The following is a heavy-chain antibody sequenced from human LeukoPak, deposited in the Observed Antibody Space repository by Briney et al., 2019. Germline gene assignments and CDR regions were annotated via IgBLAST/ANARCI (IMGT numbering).Heavy chain of an antibody. D-gene: IGHD6-19*01. CDR2: MSPNSGNT. CDR3: AKGGTIAVAGPFDY. Sequence: GASVKVSCKASGYTFTSYDINWVRQATGQGLEWMGWMSPNSGNTGYAQKFQGRVTMTRNTSISTAYMELSSLRSEDTAVYYCAKGGTIAVAGPFDYWGQETLVTVSS. CDR1: GYTFTSYD. J-gene: IGHJ4*02. V-gene: IGHV1-8*01.